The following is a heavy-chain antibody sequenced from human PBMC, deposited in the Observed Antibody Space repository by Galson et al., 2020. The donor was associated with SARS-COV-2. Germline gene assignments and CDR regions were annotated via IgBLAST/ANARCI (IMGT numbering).Heavy chain of an antibody. V-gene: IGHV3-48*03. CDR3: ARDPYGGNAFDI. CDR2: ISGSGRTI. CDR1: GFTFSSYE. J-gene: IGHJ3*02. Sequence: GESLKISCAASGFTFSSYEMNWVRQAPGKGLEWISYISGSGRTIQYADSVKGRFTISRDNAKNSLYLQMNSLGVEDTATYYCARDPYGGNAFDIWGQGTMVIVSS. D-gene: IGHD3-16*01.